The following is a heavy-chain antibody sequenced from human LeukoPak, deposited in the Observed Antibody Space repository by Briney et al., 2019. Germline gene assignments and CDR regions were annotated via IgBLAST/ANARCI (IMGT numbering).Heavy chain of an antibody. Sequence: GESLKISCKGSGYSFTSYWIGWVRQMPGKGLEWMGIIYPGDSDTRYSPSFQGQVTISADKSISTAYLQWSSLKASDTAMYYCARHRGAYCINGVCSHMDAWGKGTTVTVPS. V-gene: IGHV5-51*01. CDR2: IYPGDSDT. CDR1: GYSFTSYW. J-gene: IGHJ6*03. CDR3: ARHRGAYCINGVCSHMDA. D-gene: IGHD2-8*01.